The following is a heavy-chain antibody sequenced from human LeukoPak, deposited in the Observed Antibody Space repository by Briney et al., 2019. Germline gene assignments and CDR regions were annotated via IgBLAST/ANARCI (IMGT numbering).Heavy chain of an antibody. CDR2: IYSGETT. CDR1: GFNVSDNY. D-gene: IGHD4-23*01. J-gene: IGHJ4*02. V-gene: IGHV3-53*01. Sequence: GWSLSLSCAVSGFNVSDNYMSWVRQAPGKGLEGVSLIYSGETTLYADSVKGRFTISRDISKNTLYLQMNSLGAEDTAMYYCARRAGGYSHPYDYWGQGILVTVSS. CDR3: ARRAGGYSHPYDY.